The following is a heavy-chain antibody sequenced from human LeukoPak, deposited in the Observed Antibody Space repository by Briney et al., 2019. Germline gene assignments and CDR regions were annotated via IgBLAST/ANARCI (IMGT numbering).Heavy chain of an antibody. J-gene: IGHJ3*02. D-gene: IGHD3-9*01. CDR1: GYTFTGYY. Sequence: ASVKVSCKASGYTFTGYYMHWVRQAPGQGFEWMGWINPNSGGTNYAQKFQGRVTMTRDTSISTAYMELSRLRSDDTAVYYCARDYDILTGQGAFDIWGQGTRVTVST. CDR2: INPNSGGT. CDR3: ARDYDILTGQGAFDI. V-gene: IGHV1-2*02.